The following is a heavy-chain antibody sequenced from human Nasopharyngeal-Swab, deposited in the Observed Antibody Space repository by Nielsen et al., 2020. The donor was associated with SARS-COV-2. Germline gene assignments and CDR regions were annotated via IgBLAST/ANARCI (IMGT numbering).Heavy chain of an antibody. V-gene: IGHV3-74*01. D-gene: IGHD2/OR15-2a*01. Sequence: GESLKISCAASGFTFSRYWMHWVRQAPGKGLEWVSRTNEDGTITNYADSVRGRFAISRDNARDTLSLQMNSLRAEDTALYYCARDLSGQDDYWGQGTLVTVSS. CDR2: TNEDGTIT. CDR3: ARDLSGQDDY. CDR1: GFTFSRYW. J-gene: IGHJ4*02.